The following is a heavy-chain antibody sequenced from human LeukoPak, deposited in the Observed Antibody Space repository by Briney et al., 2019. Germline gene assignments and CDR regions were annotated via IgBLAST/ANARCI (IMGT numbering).Heavy chain of an antibody. CDR2: ISADGKST. CDR3: AKDLGVAGMENFDH. Sequence: SGGSLRLSCAASGFTFSTFAMTWVRQAPGSGLEWVSTISADGKSTYYADSVKGRFTISRDNSRNALNLQMNRLRAEDTAAYYCAKDLGVAGMENFDHCGQGTLVTVSS. CDR1: GFTFSTFA. J-gene: IGHJ4*02. V-gene: IGHV3-23*01. D-gene: IGHD6-19*01.